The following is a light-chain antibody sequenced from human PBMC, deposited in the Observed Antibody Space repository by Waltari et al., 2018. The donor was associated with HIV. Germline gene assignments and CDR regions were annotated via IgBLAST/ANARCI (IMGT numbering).Light chain of an antibody. CDR1: RSNIGTTYD. CDR2: GNT. Sequence: QSVLTQPPSVSGAPGQNVTVSCTGSRSNIGTTYDVHWYQFLPGEVPKLLIYGNTIRPAGVPGRFSGSSSGTSASLAITGLQPADEADYYCQSYDNTVNGWVFGGGTRVTV. CDR3: QSYDNTVNGWV. V-gene: IGLV1-40*01. J-gene: IGLJ3*02.